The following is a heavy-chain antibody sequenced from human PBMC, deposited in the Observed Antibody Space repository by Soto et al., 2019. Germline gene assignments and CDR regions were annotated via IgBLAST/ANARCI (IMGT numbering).Heavy chain of an antibody. J-gene: IGHJ5*02. CDR1: GGSFSGYY. V-gene: IGHV4-34*01. CDR2: INHSGST. CDR3: ARVIRGAYYNSPLDT. Sequence: PSETLSLTCAVYGGSFSGYYWSWIRQPPGKGLEWIGEINHSGSTNYNPSLKSRVTISVDTSKNQFSLKLSSVTAADTAVYYCARVIRGAYYNSPLDTWGQGTVVTVSS. D-gene: IGHD3-10*01.